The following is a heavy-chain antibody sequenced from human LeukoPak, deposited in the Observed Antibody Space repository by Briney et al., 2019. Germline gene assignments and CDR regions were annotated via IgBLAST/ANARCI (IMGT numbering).Heavy chain of an antibody. CDR3: VRDPPYYDFWSGYLSADRRRYFDY. J-gene: IGHJ4*02. V-gene: IGHV1-69*04. CDR1: GGTFSSYT. Sequence: ASVKVSCKASGGTFSSYTISWVRQAPGQGLEWMGRIIPILGIANYAQKLQGRVTMTTDTSTSTAYMELRSLRSDDTAVYYCVRDPPYYDFWSGYLSADRRRYFDYWGRGTLVTVSS. D-gene: IGHD3-3*01. CDR2: IIPILGIA.